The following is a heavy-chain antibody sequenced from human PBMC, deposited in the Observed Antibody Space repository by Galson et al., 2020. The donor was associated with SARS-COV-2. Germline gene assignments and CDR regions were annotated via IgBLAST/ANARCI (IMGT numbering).Heavy chain of an antibody. CDR2: INWDGGGA. V-gene: IGHV3-43D*03. Sequence: GGSPRLSCAASGFIFDDYAMHWVRQAPGKGLEWVSLINWDGGGAYYADSVRGRFTISRDNRKNCLYLQMNSQRPDDTALYYCAKAIGPMVHGISSDSWGQGTQVSVSS. CDR3: AKAIGPMVHGISSDS. CDR1: GFIFDDYA. J-gene: IGHJ4*02. D-gene: IGHD3-10*01.